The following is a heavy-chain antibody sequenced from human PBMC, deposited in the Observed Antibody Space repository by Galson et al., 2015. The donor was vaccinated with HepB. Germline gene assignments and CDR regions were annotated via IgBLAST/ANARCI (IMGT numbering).Heavy chain of an antibody. CDR3: AREGGVYDYVWGSYRQDYFDY. CDR2: ISSSGSTI. J-gene: IGHJ4*02. V-gene: IGHV3-48*03. CDR1: GFTFSSYE. Sequence: SLRLSCAASGFTFSSYEMNWVRQAPGKELEWVSYISSSGSTIYYADSVKGRFTISRDNAKNSLYLQMNSLRAEDTAVYYCAREGGVYDYVWGSYRQDYFDYWGQGTLVTVSS. D-gene: IGHD3-16*02.